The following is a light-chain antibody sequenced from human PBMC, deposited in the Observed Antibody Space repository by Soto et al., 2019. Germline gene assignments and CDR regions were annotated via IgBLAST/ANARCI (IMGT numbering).Light chain of an antibody. CDR2: DVS. CDR3: CSYPGSHTWV. V-gene: IGLV2-11*01. Sequence: QSALTQPRSVSGSPGQSVTICCTGTNSDIGNYNYVSWYQQHPGKAPKVMIYDVSKRPSGVPDRFSGSKSGNTASLTISGLQAEDEADYYCCSYPGSHTWVFGGGTKVTVL. CDR1: NSDIGNYNY. J-gene: IGLJ3*02.